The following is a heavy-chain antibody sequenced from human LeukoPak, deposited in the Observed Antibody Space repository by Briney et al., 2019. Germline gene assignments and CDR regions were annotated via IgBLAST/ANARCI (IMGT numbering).Heavy chain of an antibody. CDR2: IYFSGST. CDR3: ASVGVSCSGGHCYAYSGRFDY. V-gene: IGHV4-39*07. Sequence: SETLSLTCTVSGGSISSVCHSWVWIPQPPGKGLEWIGSIYFSGSTDYNPSLKSRVSLSIDTSQHQCSLKLISVTAADPAVYYGASVGVSCSGGHCYAYSGRFDYWGQGTLVTVSS. J-gene: IGHJ4*02. D-gene: IGHD2-15*01. CDR1: GGSISSVCHS.